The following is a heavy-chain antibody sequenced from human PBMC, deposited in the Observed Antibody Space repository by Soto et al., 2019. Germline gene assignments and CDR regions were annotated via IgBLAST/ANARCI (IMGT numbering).Heavy chain of an antibody. V-gene: IGHV1-18*01. Sequence: GTSVKVSCKDSGYTFTSKCLSSLRQDHGQGLEWMGWISAYNGNTNYAQKLQGRVTMTTDTSTSTAYMELRSLRSDDTAVYYCARVTGYYDSSGYTTGPPDFDYWGQGTLVTVSS. CDR1: GYTFTSKC. J-gene: IGHJ4*02. D-gene: IGHD3-22*01. CDR2: ISAYNGNT. CDR3: ARVTGYYDSSGYTTGPPDFDY.